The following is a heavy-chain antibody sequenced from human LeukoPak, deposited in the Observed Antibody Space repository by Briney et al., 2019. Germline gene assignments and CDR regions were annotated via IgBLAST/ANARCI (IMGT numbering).Heavy chain of an antibody. D-gene: IGHD3-22*01. CDR1: GGSISSYY. CDR2: IYYSGST. V-gene: IGHV4-59*08. Sequence: SETLSLTCTVSGGSISSYYWSWIRQPPGKGLEWIGYIYYSGSTNYNPSLKSRVTISVDTSRNQFSLKLSSVTAADTAVYYCAGDSSGYGYAFDIWGQGTMVTVSS. CDR3: AGDSSGYGYAFDI. J-gene: IGHJ3*02.